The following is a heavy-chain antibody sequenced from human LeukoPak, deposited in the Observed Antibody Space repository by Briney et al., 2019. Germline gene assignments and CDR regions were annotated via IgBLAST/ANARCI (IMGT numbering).Heavy chain of an antibody. CDR3: AKDITAGYYDFYYGMDV. CDR1: GFTFDDYA. CDR2: ISRNSGSI. Sequence: GGSLRLSCAASGFTFDDYAMRWVRQAPGKGLEWVSGISRNSGSIGYADSVKGRFTISRDNAKNSLYLQMNSLRAEDTALYYCAKDITAGYYDFYYGMDVWGQGTTVTVSS. J-gene: IGHJ6*02. V-gene: IGHV3-9*01. D-gene: IGHD3-3*01.